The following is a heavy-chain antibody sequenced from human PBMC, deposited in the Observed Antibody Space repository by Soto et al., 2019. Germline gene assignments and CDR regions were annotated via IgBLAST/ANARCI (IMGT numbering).Heavy chain of an antibody. J-gene: IGHJ4*02. CDR3: ARQRDGYNYRYFDY. V-gene: IGHV4-31*03. CDR2: IYYSGST. CDR1: GGSISSGGYY. D-gene: IGHD5-12*01. Sequence: ASETLSLTCTISGGSISSGGYYWSWIRQHPGEGLEWIGYIYYSGSTYYNPSLKSRVTISVDTSKNQFSLKLRSVTAADTAVYYCARQRDGYNYRYFDYWGQGTLVTVSS.